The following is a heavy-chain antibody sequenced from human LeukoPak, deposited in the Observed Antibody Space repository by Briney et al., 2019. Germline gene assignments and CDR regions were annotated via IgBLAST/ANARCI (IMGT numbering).Heavy chain of an antibody. J-gene: IGHJ4*02. CDR3: ARHQWLGPFDS. CDR2: IYFSGST. V-gene: IGHV4-39*01. D-gene: IGHD6-19*01. Sequence: SETLSLTCTVFGGSISSSSHYWGWIRQPPGEWLEWIGSIYFSGSTYYSPSLKSRVTISVDPSTNQFSLKLSSVTAADTAVYFCARHQWLGPFDSWGQGTLVTVSS. CDR1: GGSISSSSHY.